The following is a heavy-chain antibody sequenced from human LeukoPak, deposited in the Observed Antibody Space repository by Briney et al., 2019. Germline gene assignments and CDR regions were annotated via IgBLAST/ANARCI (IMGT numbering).Heavy chain of an antibody. D-gene: IGHD2-21*01. Sequence: ETSETLSLTCAVYGGSFSGYYWSWIRQPAGKGLEWIGRIYTSGSTNYNPSLKSRVTMSVDTSKNQFSLKLSSVTAADTAVYYCARDSFFLVALTFDAFDIWGQGTMVTVSS. CDR2: IYTSGST. V-gene: IGHV4-4*07. CDR1: GGSFSGYY. CDR3: ARDSFFLVALTFDAFDI. J-gene: IGHJ3*02.